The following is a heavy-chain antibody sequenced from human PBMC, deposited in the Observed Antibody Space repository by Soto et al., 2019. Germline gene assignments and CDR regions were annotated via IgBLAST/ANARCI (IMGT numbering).Heavy chain of an antibody. CDR2: IYYSGST. J-gene: IGHJ6*02. Sequence: PSETLSLTCTVSGGSISRYYWGWIRQPPGKGLEWIGSIYYSGSTYYNPSLKSRVTIYVDTSKNQFSLKLSSVTAADTAVYYCARRLYYDSSGFEGGGMDVWGQGTTVTVSS. CDR1: GGSISRYY. CDR3: ARRLYYDSSGFEGGGMDV. V-gene: IGHV4-39*01. D-gene: IGHD3-22*01.